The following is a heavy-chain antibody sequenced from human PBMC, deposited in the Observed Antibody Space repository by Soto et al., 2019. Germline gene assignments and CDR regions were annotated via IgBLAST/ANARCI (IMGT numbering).Heavy chain of an antibody. J-gene: IGHJ4*01. D-gene: IGHD3-16*01. CDR1: GYSISSGDY. Sequence: SETLSLTCAVSGYSISSGDYWCWIRQPPGKGLEWIGSIYHSGSTYYNPSLKSRVTISVDTSKNQFSLKLSSVTAADTAVYYCARSDGGVDYWGHGTLVPCSS. CDR3: ARSDGGVDY. CDR2: IYHSGST. V-gene: IGHV4-38-2*01.